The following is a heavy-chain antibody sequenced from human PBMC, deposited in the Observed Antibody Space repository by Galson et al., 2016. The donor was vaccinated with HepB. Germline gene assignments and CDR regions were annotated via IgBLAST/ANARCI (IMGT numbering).Heavy chain of an antibody. CDR3: AKDLRRYFDWLTLDH. Sequence: SLRLSCAASGFTFSSYAMSWVRQAPGKGLEWVSGISASGGNTHYADSVKGRVTISRDNSKNTLSLQMNSLRVEDTAVYYCAKDLRRYFDWLTLDHWGQGTLVTVSS. J-gene: IGHJ4*02. CDR1: GFTFSSYA. V-gene: IGHV3-23*01. D-gene: IGHD3-9*01. CDR2: ISASGGNT.